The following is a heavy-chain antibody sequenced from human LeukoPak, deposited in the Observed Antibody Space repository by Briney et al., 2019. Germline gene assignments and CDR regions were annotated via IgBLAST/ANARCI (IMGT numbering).Heavy chain of an antibody. J-gene: IGHJ5*02. Sequence: PSETLSLTCTVSGASISSHYWSWIRQPAGKGLEWIGRIYVSGSTTYNPSLESRVTMSLDTSKNQISLKVSSVTAADTAVYYCARDSGTTGEVKFDPWGQGTLVTVSS. V-gene: IGHV4-4*07. CDR2: IYVSGST. CDR3: ARDSGTTGEVKFDP. D-gene: IGHD1-7*01. CDR1: GASISSHY.